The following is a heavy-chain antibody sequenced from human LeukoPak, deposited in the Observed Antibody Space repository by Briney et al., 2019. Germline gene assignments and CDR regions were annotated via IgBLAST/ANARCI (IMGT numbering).Heavy chain of an antibody. D-gene: IGHD3/OR15-3a*01. Sequence: PSETLSLTCTVSGGSITSYYWSWIRQPPGKGLEWIGYIHYSGSSNYNPSLESRLTISLDTSKNHFSLKPSSMTAADTAVYYFARGADWGGSGLDVFDIWGQGTMVTVSS. CDR3: ARGADWGGSGLDVFDI. CDR1: GGSITSYY. CDR2: IHYSGSS. J-gene: IGHJ3*02. V-gene: IGHV4-59*01.